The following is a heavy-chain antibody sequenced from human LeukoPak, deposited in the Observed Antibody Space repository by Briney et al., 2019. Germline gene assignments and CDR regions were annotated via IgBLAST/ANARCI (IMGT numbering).Heavy chain of an antibody. D-gene: IGHD6-13*01. J-gene: IGHJ4*02. Sequence: PGGSLRLSCAASGFTFSSYAMHWVRQAPGKGLEWVAVISYDGSNKYYADSVKGRFTISRDNSKNTLYLQMNSLRAEDTAVYYCARVSVGGAAVDYWGQGTLVTVSS. V-gene: IGHV3-30-3*01. CDR3: ARVSVGGAAVDY. CDR1: GFTFSSYA. CDR2: ISYDGSNK.